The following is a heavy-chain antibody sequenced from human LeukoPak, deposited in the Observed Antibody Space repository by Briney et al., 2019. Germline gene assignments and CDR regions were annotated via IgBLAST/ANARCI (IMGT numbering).Heavy chain of an antibody. Sequence: GRSLRLSCAASGFTFSSYGMHSVRQAPGKGLEWVAVISYDGSNKYYADSVKGRFTISRDNSKNTLYLQMNSLRAEDTAVYYCAKAESPINRYNWNDKRRPYGMDVWGQGTTVTVSS. J-gene: IGHJ6*02. CDR2: ISYDGSNK. CDR1: GFTFSSYG. V-gene: IGHV3-30*18. CDR3: AKAESPINRYNWNDKRRPYGMDV. D-gene: IGHD1-20*01.